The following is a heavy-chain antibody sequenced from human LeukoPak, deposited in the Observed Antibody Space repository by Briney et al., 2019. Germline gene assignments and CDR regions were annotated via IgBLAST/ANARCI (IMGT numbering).Heavy chain of an antibody. V-gene: IGHV3-43*02. D-gene: IGHD6-19*01. Sequence: GGSLRLSCAASGFTFDDYAMHWVRQAPGKGLEWVSLISGDGGSIYYADSVKGRFTISRDNSKNSLYLQVNSLRTEDTALYYCARETYSSGWYFQHWGQGTLVTVSS. J-gene: IGHJ1*01. CDR2: ISGDGGSI. CDR1: GFTFDDYA. CDR3: ARETYSSGWYFQH.